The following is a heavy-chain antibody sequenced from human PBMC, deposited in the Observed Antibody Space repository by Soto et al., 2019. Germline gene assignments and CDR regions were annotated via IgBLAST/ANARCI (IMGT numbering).Heavy chain of an antibody. V-gene: IGHV3-30-3*01. J-gene: IGHJ6*02. CDR2: ISYDGSDK. D-gene: IGHD3-10*01. CDR1: GFTFSSYS. CDR3: AREAGVYGSGSYGMDV. Sequence: QVQLVESGGGVVQPGRSLRLSCAASGFTFSSYSMHWVRQAPGKGLEWVAVISYDGSDKYYADSVKGRFTISRDNSKNTLYLQMNSLRAEDTAVYYCAREAGVYGSGSYGMDVWGQGITVTVSS.